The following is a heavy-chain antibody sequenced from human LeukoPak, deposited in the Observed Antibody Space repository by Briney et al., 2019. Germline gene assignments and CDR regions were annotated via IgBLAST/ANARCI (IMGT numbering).Heavy chain of an antibody. CDR1: GYTFTGYY. CDR2: INPNSGGT. J-gene: IGHJ6*03. D-gene: IGHD6-6*01. CDR3: ARDGDIAARPDYYYYYMDV. V-gene: IGHV1-2*02. Sequence: ASVKVSCKASGYTFTGYYMHWVRQAPGQGLEWMGWINPNSGGTNYAQKFQGRVTMTRDASISTAYMELSRLRSDDTAVYYCARDGDIAARPDYYYYYMDVWGKGTTVTVSS.